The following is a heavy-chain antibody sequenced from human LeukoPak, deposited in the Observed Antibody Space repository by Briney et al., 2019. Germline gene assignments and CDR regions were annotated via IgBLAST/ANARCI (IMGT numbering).Heavy chain of an antibody. CDR1: GLTFSSYS. CDR3: ARDSYGSSGYYYVSDY. D-gene: IGHD3-22*01. CDR2: ISYSSSAI. J-gene: IGHJ4*02. Sequence: GGSLRLSCVASGLTFSSYSMNWVRQAPGKGLEWVSYISYSSSAIYYADSVKGRFTISRDNVKNSLYLRMNSLRDEDTAVYYCARDSYGSSGYYYVSDYWGQGTLVTVSS. V-gene: IGHV3-48*02.